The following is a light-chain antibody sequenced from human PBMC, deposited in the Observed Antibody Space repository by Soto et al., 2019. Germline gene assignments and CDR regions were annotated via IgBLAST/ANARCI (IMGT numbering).Light chain of an antibody. Sequence: QSVLTQPASVSGSPGQSITISCTGTSGDVGNYDLVSWYRQHPGHAPKLLIYDVTKRPSGVSNRFSGSKSGNTASLTISGLQAEDEGDYYSCSYAGSSIYVSATGTKVTVL. V-gene: IGLV2-23*02. CDR1: SGDVGNYDL. J-gene: IGLJ1*01. CDR2: DVT. CDR3: CSYAGSSIYV.